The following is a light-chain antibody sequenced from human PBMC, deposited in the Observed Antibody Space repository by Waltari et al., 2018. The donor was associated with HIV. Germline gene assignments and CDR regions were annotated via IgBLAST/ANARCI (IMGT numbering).Light chain of an antibody. CDR3: TQRRNWGQ. J-gene: IGKJ1*01. CDR1: ERVNNK. CDR2: DTS. Sequence: EIVLTQSPATLSLSPGERATLSCGASERVNNKLAWYQHKPDQTPRLILYDTSKTATCIPARFSGSGYGTDFTRTVSSLGPEECAVDYCTQRRNWGQFGQRTRVEIK. V-gene: IGKV3-11*01.